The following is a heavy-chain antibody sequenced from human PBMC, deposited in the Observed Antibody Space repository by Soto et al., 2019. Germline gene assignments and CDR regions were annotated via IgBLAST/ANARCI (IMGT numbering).Heavy chain of an antibody. CDR3: ARVPFVVVPAAHYYYYYGMDV. CDR1: GYTFTSYA. D-gene: IGHD2-2*01. Sequence: GASVKVSCKASGYTFTSYAMHWVRQAPGQRLEWMGWINAGNGNTKYSQKFQGRVTITRDTSASTAYMELSSLRSEDTAVYYCARVPFVVVPAAHYYYYYGMDVWGQGTTVTVSS. CDR2: INAGNGNT. V-gene: IGHV1-3*01. J-gene: IGHJ6*02.